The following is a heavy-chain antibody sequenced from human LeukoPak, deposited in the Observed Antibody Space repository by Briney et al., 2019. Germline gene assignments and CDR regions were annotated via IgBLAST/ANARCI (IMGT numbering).Heavy chain of an antibody. CDR1: RGSINSYN. J-gene: IGHJ4*02. CDR2: ISTRGRT. CDR3: ARDYRPYYYDSSGYCVPYYFDY. Sequence: SETLSLTCTVSRGSINSYNWSWIWQPAPQGQELMWLISTRGRTNYNPSLKSRVTMSLDTSKNEFSLKLSSVTAADTAVYYCARDYRPYYYDSSGYCVPYYFDYWGQGTLDTVCS. D-gene: IGHD3-22*01. V-gene: IGHV4-4*07.